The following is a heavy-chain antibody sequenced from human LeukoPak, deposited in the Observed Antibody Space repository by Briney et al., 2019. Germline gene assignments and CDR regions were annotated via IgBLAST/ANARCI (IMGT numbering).Heavy chain of an antibody. Sequence: PSVKVSCKASGCTFTSYGISWVQQAPGQGLEWIGWISAYNGNTNYAQKLQGRVTMTTDTSTSTAYMELRSLRSDDTAVYYCARDYVDFWSEFGHYFDYWGQGTLVTVSS. D-gene: IGHD3-3*01. CDR3: ARDYVDFWSEFGHYFDY. CDR1: GCTFTSYG. J-gene: IGHJ4*02. CDR2: ISAYNGNT. V-gene: IGHV1-18*01.